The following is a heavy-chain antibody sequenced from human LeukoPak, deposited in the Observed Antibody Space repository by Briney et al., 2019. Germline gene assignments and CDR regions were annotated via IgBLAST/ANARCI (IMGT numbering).Heavy chain of an antibody. CDR3: ARDSEGCFDY. V-gene: IGHV3-23*01. D-gene: IGHD3-10*01. CDR1: GFTFSNFA. Sequence: SGGSLRLSCAASGFTFSNFAMSWVRQAPGRGLEWVSTLACLDASCTEYYADSVKGRFSISRDSSKSTLSLQMNSLRVEDTAIYYCARDSEGCFDYWGQGTLITVSS. CDR2: LACLDASCTE. J-gene: IGHJ4*02.